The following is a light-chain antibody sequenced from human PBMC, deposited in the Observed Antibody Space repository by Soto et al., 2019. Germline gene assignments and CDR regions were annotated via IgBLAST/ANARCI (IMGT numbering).Light chain of an antibody. J-gene: IGLJ1*01. V-gene: IGLV2-14*01. CDR3: GSYTSTSTYV. CDR1: SSDVGGYNY. Sequence: QSALTQPAFVSGSPGQSITISCTGTSSDVGGYNYVSWYQQHPGKAPKLMIYDVTYRPSGVSNRFSGSKSGTTASLTLSGLQAEDEADYYCGSYTSTSTYVFGTGTKVTVL. CDR2: DVT.